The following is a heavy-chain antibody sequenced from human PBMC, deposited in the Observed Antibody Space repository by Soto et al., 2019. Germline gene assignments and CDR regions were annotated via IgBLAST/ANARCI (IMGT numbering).Heavy chain of an antibody. CDR2: ISYDGSNK. D-gene: IGHD3-10*01. J-gene: IGHJ4*02. CDR3: ARDGSYYGSGSYWY. Sequence: GGSLRLSCAASGFTFSSYAMHWVRQAPGKGLEWVAVISYDGSNKYYADSVKGRFTISRDNSKNPLYLQMNSLRDEDTAVYYCARDGSYYGSGSYWYWGQGTLVTVSS. CDR1: GFTFSSYA. V-gene: IGHV3-30-3*01.